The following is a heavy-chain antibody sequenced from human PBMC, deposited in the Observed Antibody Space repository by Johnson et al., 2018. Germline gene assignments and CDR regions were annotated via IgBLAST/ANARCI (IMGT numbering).Heavy chain of an antibody. J-gene: IGHJ6*02. Sequence: QVQLVQSGGGLVQPGGSLRLSCAASGFTFSSYGMHWVRQAPGKGLEWVEVISYVGSNKYYEDSVKGRFTISGDNSKNTLYLQMNSLCAEDTAVYKCAKVGGSVGGYGMDVWGQGTTVTVSS. D-gene: IGHD2-15*01. CDR1: GFTFSSYG. V-gene: IGHV3-30*18. CDR2: ISYVGSNK. CDR3: AKVGGSVGGYGMDV.